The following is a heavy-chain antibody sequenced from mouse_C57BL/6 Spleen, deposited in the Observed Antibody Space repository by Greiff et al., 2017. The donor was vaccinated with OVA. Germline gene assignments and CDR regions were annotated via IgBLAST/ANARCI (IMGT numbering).Heavy chain of an antibody. CDR1: GYAFSSYW. J-gene: IGHJ3*01. CDR3: ARSTMVTGEAFFAY. Sequence: QVQLQQSGAELVKPGASVKISCKASGYAFSSYWMNWVKQRPGKGLEWIGQIYPGDGDTNYNGKFKGKATLTADKSSSTAYMQLSSLTSEDSAVYFCARSTMVTGEAFFAYWGQGTLVTVSA. V-gene: IGHV1-80*01. D-gene: IGHD2-2*01. CDR2: IYPGDGDT.